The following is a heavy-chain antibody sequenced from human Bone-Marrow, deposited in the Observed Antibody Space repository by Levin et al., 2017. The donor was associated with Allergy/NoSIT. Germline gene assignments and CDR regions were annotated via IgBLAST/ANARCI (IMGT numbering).Heavy chain of an antibody. Sequence: SQTLSLTCTVSGGSISSYYWSWIRQPPGKGLEWIGYIYYSGSTNYNPSLKSRVTISVDTSKNQFSLKLSSVTAADTAVYYCARERNRAFDPWGQGTLVTVSS. J-gene: IGHJ5*02. CDR1: GGSISSYY. CDR3: ARERNRAFDP. CDR2: IYYSGST. V-gene: IGHV4-59*01.